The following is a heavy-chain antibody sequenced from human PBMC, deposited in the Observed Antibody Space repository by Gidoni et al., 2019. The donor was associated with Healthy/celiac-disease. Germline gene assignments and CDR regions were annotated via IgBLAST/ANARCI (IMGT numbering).Heavy chain of an antibody. CDR3: AHSSVVDFWSGYPYGMDV. D-gene: IGHD3-3*01. Sequence: QITLTASGPTLVKATQTLTLTCTFSGFSLSTRGVGVGWIRQPPGKALEGLALIYWDDDKRYSPTLKSRLTITKDTTKNQVVLTMTNMDPVDTATYYCAHSSVVDFWSGYPYGMDVWGQGTTVTVSS. CDR2: IYWDDDK. V-gene: IGHV2-5*02. J-gene: IGHJ6*02. CDR1: GFSLSTRGVG.